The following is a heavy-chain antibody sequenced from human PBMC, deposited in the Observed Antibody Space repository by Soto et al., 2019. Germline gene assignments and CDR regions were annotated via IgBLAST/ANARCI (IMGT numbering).Heavy chain of an antibody. D-gene: IGHD3-3*01. CDR3: ARGFIRILESVLLPTYYYYYGMDV. Sequence: GGSLRLSCAASGFTFSSYAMHWVRQAPGKGLEWVAVISYDGSNKYYADSVKGRFTISRDNSKNTLYLQMNSLRAEDTAVYYCARGFIRILESVLLPTYYYYYGMDVWGQGTTVTVSS. J-gene: IGHJ6*02. CDR1: GFTFSSYA. CDR2: ISYDGSNK. V-gene: IGHV3-30-3*01.